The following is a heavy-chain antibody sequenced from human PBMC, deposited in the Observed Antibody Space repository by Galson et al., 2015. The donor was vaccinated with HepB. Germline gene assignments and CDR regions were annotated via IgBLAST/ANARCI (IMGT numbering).Heavy chain of an antibody. Sequence: SVKVSCKASGYTFTSYGISWVRQAPGQGLEWMGWISAYNGNTNYAQKLQGRVTMTTDTSTSTAYMELRSLRSDDTAVYYCARDLHYYGSGSPFDYWFQGTLVTVSS. CDR3: ARDLHYYGSGSPFDY. CDR1: GYTFTSYG. D-gene: IGHD3-10*01. J-gene: IGHJ4*02. CDR2: ISAYNGNT. V-gene: IGHV1-18*01.